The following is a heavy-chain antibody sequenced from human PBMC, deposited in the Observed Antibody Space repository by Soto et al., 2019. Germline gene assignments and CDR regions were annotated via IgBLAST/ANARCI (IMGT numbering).Heavy chain of an antibody. D-gene: IGHD3-16*02. Sequence: SETLSLTGTVSGGYINTGGYYWTWVRQLPGKGLEWIGYIYSSGDTYYNPSLKSRIIMSVDTSKNQFSLKLSSVTAADTAVYYCATYIWGSYRSLDYWGQGTVVTVSS. CDR2: IYSSGDT. J-gene: IGHJ4*02. CDR3: ATYIWGSYRSLDY. V-gene: IGHV4-31*03. CDR1: GGYINTGGYY.